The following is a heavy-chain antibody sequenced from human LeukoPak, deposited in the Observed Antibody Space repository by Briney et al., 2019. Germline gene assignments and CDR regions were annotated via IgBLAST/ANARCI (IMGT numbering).Heavy chain of an antibody. CDR1: GGSISSYY. D-gene: IGHD3-9*01. Sequence: PSETLSLTCTVSGGSISSYYWSWIRQPPGKGLEWIGYIYYSGSTNYNPSLKSRVTISVDTSKNQFSLKLSSVTAADTAVYYCARDRLTGYYSHWGQGTLVTVSS. CDR2: IYYSGST. J-gene: IGHJ4*02. CDR3: ARDRLTGYYSH. V-gene: IGHV4-59*01.